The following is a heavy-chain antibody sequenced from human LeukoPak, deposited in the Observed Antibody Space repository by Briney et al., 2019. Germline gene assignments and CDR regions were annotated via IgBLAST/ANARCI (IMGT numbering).Heavy chain of an antibody. Sequence: SGGSLRLSCAASEFTFSSYAMSWVRQAPGKGLEWVSTISGSAGSTDYADSVKGRFTISRDNSKNTLYLQMNSLRADDTAVYYCAKEAHSSTWYWGALDIWAQGPRV. CDR2: ISGSAGST. J-gene: IGHJ3*02. D-gene: IGHD6-13*01. V-gene: IGHV3-23*01. CDR3: AKEAHSSTWYWGALDI. CDR1: EFTFSSYA.